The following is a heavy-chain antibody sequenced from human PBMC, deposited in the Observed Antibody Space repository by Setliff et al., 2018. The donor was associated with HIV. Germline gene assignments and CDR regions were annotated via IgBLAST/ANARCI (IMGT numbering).Heavy chain of an antibody. D-gene: IGHD2-2*01. V-gene: IGHV1-46*01. CDR1: GYTFTSYY. CDR3: ARDRGVYCISSSCYSPVDAFDI. J-gene: IGHJ3*02. Sequence: ASVKVSCKASGYTFTSYYMHWVRQAPGQGLEWMGMISPSGISTSYAQKFQGRVTMTRDTSTNTAYMELKSLRSDDTAVYYCARDRGVYCISSSCYSPVDAFDIWGQGTMVTVSS. CDR2: ISPSGIST.